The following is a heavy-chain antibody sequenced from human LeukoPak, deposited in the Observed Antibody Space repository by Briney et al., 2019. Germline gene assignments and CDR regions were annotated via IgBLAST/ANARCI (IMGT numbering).Heavy chain of an antibody. CDR1: GGSISSSNW. CDR3: ARFSSGWLNYFDY. CDR2: IYHSGNT. V-gene: IGHV4-4*02. Sequence: SGTLSLTCAVSGGSISSSNWWSWVRQPPGKGLEWIGEIYHSGNTNYNPSLKSRVTISVDKSKNQFSLKLSSVTAADTAVYYCARFSSGWLNYFDYWGQGTLVTVSS. D-gene: IGHD6-19*01. J-gene: IGHJ4*02.